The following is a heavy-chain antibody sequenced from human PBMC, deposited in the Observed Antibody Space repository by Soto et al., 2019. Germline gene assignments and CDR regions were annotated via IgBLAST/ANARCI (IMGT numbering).Heavy chain of an antibody. Sequence: GGSLRLSCAASGFTFDDYAMHWVRQAPGKGLEWVSGISWNSGSIGYADSVKGRFTISRDNAKNSLYLQMNSLRAEDTALYYCAKDLLRCSGGSCYSFDYWGQGTLVTVSS. CDR1: GFTFDDYA. D-gene: IGHD2-15*01. CDR3: AKDLLRCSGGSCYSFDY. CDR2: ISWNSGSI. V-gene: IGHV3-9*01. J-gene: IGHJ4*02.